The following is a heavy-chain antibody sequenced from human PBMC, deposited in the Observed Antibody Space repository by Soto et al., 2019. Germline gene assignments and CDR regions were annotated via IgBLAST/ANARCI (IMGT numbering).Heavy chain of an antibody. J-gene: IGHJ4*02. Sequence: VQLVESGGGLVQPGRSLRLSCAASGFTFSSYGMHWVRQAPGKGLEWVAVISYDGSNKYYADSVKGRFTISRDNSKNTLYLQMNSLRAEDTAVYYCAKAPSTTGYWGQGTLVTVSS. CDR1: GFTFSSYG. CDR3: AKAPSTTGY. CDR2: ISYDGSNK. V-gene: IGHV3-30*18. D-gene: IGHD4-17*01.